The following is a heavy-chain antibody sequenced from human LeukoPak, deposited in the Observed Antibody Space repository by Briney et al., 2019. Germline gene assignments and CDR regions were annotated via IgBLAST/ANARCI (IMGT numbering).Heavy chain of an antibody. CDR2: IYYSGST. CDR3: ARRWSPDWFDP. Sequence: SETLSLTCTVSGGSISSSSYYWGWIRQPPGKGLEWIGSIYYSGSTYYNPSLKSRVTISVDTSKNQFSLKLSSVTAADTAVYYCARRWSPDWFDPWGQGTLVTVSS. V-gene: IGHV4-39*07. J-gene: IGHJ5*02. CDR1: GGSISSSSYY.